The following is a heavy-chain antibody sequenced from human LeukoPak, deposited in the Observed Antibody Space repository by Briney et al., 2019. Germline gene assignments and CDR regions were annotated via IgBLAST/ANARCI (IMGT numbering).Heavy chain of an antibody. Sequence: GGSLRLSCAASGFTFSDYYMSWIRQAPGKGLESVSYISSSGSTIYYADSVKGRFTISRDNAKNSLYLQMNSLRAEDTAVYYCARVLLADGYKEMAVVGYFDYWGQGTLVTVSS. D-gene: IGHD5-24*01. J-gene: IGHJ4*02. V-gene: IGHV3-11*04. CDR2: ISSSGSTI. CDR3: ARVLLADGYKEMAVVGYFDY. CDR1: GFTFSDYY.